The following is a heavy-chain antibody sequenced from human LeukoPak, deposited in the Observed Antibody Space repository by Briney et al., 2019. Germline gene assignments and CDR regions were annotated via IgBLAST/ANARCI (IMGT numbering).Heavy chain of an antibody. D-gene: IGHD3-3*01. CDR2: IIPIFGTA. V-gene: IGHV1-69*05. CDR3: ARGGYVNDFWSGYYAVWFDP. Sequence: ASVKVSCKASGGTFSSYAISWVRQAPGQGLEWMGGIIPIFGTANYAQKFQGRVTITTDESTSIAYMELSSLRSEDTAVYYCARGGYVNDFWSGYYAVWFDPWGQGTLVTVSS. CDR1: GGTFSSYA. J-gene: IGHJ5*02.